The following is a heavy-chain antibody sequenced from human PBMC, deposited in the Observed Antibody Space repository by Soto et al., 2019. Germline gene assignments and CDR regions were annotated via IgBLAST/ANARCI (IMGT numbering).Heavy chain of an antibody. Sequence: GXLRLSCAASGFTFSSYAMSWVRQAPGKGLEWISAVSGSGGSTYYADSVKGRFTISRDNSKDTLYLQMNNLRAEDTAVYYCAKPSDSSGYNSDYWGQGTLVTVSS. CDR2: VSGSGGST. CDR3: AKPSDSSGYNSDY. D-gene: IGHD3-22*01. CDR1: GFTFSSYA. V-gene: IGHV3-23*01. J-gene: IGHJ4*02.